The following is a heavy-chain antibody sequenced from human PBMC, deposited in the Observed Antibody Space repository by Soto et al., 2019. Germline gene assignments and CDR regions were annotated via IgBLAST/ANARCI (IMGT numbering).Heavy chain of an antibody. Sequence: ASVKVSCKASGYTFTSYAMHWVRQAPGQRLEWMGWINAGNGNTKYSQKFQGRVTITRDTSASTAYMELSSLRSEDTAVYYCARNYYDILTGEYYYYYMDVWGKGTTVTVSS. CDR1: GYTFTSYA. V-gene: IGHV1-3*01. CDR3: ARNYYDILTGEYYYYYMDV. D-gene: IGHD3-9*01. CDR2: INAGNGNT. J-gene: IGHJ6*03.